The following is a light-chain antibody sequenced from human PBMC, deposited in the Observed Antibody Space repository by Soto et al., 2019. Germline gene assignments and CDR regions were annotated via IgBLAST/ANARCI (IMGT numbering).Light chain of an antibody. V-gene: IGKV3-20*01. CDR2: GAS. J-gene: IGKJ3*01. Sequence: EIVLTQSPGTLSLSPGERATLSCRASQSVSSSYLAWYQQKPGQAPRLLIYGASSRATGIPDRSSGSGSGTDFTLTISRLEPEDFAVYYCQQYGSSTSRFTFGPGTKVDIK. CDR1: QSVSSSY. CDR3: QQYGSSTSRFT.